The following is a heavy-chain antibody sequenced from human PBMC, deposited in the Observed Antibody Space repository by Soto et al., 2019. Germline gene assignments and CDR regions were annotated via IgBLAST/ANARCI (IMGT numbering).Heavy chain of an antibody. D-gene: IGHD6-19*01. Sequence: SETLSLTCTVSGDSISTSNYYWGCIRQPPGKGPEWIGNIHYSGSTFYNPSLKSRVTISVDTSKNQFSLKLSSVTAADTAVYYCARDRVGGGWLVVASDWGQGTLVTVSS. CDR2: IHYSGST. J-gene: IGHJ4*02. CDR3: ARDRVGGGWLVVASD. CDR1: GDSISTSNYY. V-gene: IGHV4-39*07.